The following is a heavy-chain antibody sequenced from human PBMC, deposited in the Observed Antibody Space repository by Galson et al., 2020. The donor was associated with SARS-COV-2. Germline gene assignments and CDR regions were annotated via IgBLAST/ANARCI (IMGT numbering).Heavy chain of an antibody. D-gene: IGHD3-3*01. CDR3: VKDQSDFWSGYYTEGRYYYYSGMDV. CDR2: ISSIGGTT. CDR1: GFAFSSFA. V-gene: IGHV3-64D*08. Sequence: GGSLRLSCSASGFAFSSFAMHWVRQAPGKGLEYVSAISSIGGTTYYADSVKGRVTISRDNSKHAVYLQMSSLRADDTAVYYCVKDQSDFWSGYYTEGRYYYYSGMDVWGQGTTVTVAS. J-gene: IGHJ6*01.